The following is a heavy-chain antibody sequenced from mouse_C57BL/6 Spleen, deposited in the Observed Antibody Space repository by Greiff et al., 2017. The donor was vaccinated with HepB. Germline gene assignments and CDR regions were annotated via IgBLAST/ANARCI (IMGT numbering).Heavy chain of an antibody. CDR1: GYTFTDYY. CDR2: INPNNGGT. D-gene: IGHD2-4*01. CDR3: ARYYDYEGDAMDY. Sequence: VQLQQSGPELVKPGASVKISCKASGYTFTDYYMNWVKQSHGKSLEWIGDINPNNGGTSYNQKFKGKATLTVDKSSSTAYMELRSLTSEDSAVYYCARYYDYEGDAMDYWGQGTSVTVSS. J-gene: IGHJ4*01. V-gene: IGHV1-26*01.